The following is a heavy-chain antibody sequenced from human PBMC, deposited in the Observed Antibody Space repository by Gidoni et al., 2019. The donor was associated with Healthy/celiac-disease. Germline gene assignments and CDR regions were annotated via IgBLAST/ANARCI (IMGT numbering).Heavy chain of an antibody. D-gene: IGHD3-10*01. CDR1: GFSLRPSGMC. CDR3: ARSIGSYYGSGSYYNAPLFDY. CDR2: IDWDDDK. V-gene: IGHV2-70*01. Sequence: QVTLRESGPALVKPTQTLTLTCTFSGFSLRPSGMCVSWIRQPPGKALEWLALIDWDDDKYYSTSLKTRLTISKDTSKNQVVLTMTNMDPVDTATYYCARSIGSYYGSGSYYNAPLFDYWGQGTLVTVSS. J-gene: IGHJ4*02.